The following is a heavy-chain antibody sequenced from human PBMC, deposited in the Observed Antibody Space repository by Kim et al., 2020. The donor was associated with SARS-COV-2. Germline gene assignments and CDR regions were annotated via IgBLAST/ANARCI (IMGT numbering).Heavy chain of an antibody. CDR2: IYPGDSDT. V-gene: IGHV5-51*01. CDR1: GYSFTSYW. D-gene: IGHD3-3*01. CDR3: ARPPRSFGDDFWSGYSGAEPSYGMDV. J-gene: IGHJ6*02. Sequence: GESLKISCKGSGYSFTSYWIGWVRQMPGKGLEWMGIIYPGDSDTRYSPSFQGQVTISADKSISTAYLQWSSLKASDTAMYYCARPPRSFGDDFWSGYSGAEPSYGMDVWGQGTTVTVSS.